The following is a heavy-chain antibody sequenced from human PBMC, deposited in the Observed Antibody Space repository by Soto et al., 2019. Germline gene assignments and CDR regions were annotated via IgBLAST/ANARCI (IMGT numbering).Heavy chain of an antibody. J-gene: IGHJ5*02. D-gene: IGHD3-3*01. CDR2: IYHTGST. V-gene: IGHV4-4*02. CDR1: GDSVTSSNW. CDR3: ARDRFFDP. Sequence: SETLSLTCDVSGDSVTSSNWYIWVRQPPGKQPEWIVEIYHTGSTNYNPSLKGRVTISLDKSKNQFSLNLSSVTVADTAVYYCARDRFFDPWGQGTLVTVSS.